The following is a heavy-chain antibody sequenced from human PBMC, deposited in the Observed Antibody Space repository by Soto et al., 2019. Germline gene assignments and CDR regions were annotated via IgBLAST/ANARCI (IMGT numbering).Heavy chain of an antibody. V-gene: IGHV1-69*02. CDR2: IIPMLGMS. CDR1: GDIFSRST. D-gene: IGHD3-10*01. J-gene: IGHJ4*02. Sequence: QVQLVQSGTEVTKPGSSVTVSCTASGDIFSRSTLSWVRQAPGQRLEWMGRIIPMLGMSNSALKFQGRLTISANTSTNKVYMNLNSLRSDDTAVYYCATSYGSGSAHFDSWGQGTLVTVSS. CDR3: ATSYGSGSAHFDS.